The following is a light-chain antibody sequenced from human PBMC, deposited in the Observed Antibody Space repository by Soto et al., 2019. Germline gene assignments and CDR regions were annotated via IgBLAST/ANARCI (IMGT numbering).Light chain of an antibody. J-gene: IGKJ1*01. CDR3: QHYNSYSEA. CDR2: GAS. Sequence: TQSPATLSVSPGERVTLSCRAGHSFIRYLAWYQHKPGQVPMLLISGASTRATGIPARFSGSGSGTEFTLTISSLQSEDFATYYCQHYNSYSEAFGQGTKVDIK. V-gene: IGKV3-15*01. CDR1: HSFIRY.